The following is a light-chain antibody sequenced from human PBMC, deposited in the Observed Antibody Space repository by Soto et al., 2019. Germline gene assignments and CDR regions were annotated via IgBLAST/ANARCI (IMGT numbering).Light chain of an antibody. CDR2: NNI. Sequence: QSVLTQPPSASGTPGQRVTISCSGSSSNIGSKSATWYQQLPGTAPKLLIYNNIERPSGVPDRFSGSTSGTSASLAISGLQSEDEADYYCGAWDVCLNAYVFGVGTKLTVL. CDR1: SSNIGSKS. CDR3: GAWDVCLNAYV. V-gene: IGLV1-44*01. J-gene: IGLJ1*01.